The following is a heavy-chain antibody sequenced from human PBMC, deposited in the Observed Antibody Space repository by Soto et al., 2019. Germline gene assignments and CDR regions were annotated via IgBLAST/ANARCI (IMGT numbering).Heavy chain of an antibody. V-gene: IGHV1-2*02. CDR3: ARIKWGLDYYSGMDV. CDR2: INPKTAAT. CDR1: GYTFSDYF. D-gene: IGHD1-26*01. J-gene: IGHJ6*02. Sequence: QVQLVQSGAEVKKSVASVKVSCKASGYTFSDYFIQWLRQAPGQGLEWVAWINPKTAATNYAKKFQDRVTLTSDTSFSTAYLELTRLRPDDTAVYYCARIKWGLDYYSGMDVWGQGTAVTVSS.